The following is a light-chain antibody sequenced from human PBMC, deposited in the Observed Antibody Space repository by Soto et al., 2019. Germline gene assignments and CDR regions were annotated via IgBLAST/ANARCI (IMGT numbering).Light chain of an antibody. J-gene: IGLJ1*01. CDR1: NSNMGRNY. CDR2: GNS. CDR3: QSYDTPVYV. Sequence: QSVLTQTPSASGTPGQSVTISCSGSNSNMGRNYVHWCQQLPGAAPKLLIYGNSNRPSGVPDRFSGSRSGTSASLAITGLQPEDEADYYCQSYDTPVYVFGGGTKVTVL. V-gene: IGLV1-40*01.